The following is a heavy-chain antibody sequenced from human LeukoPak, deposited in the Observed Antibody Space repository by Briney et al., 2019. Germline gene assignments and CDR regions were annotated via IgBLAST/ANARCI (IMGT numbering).Heavy chain of an antibody. CDR3: ARAPLGGTAIDDY. D-gene: IGHD3-16*01. Sequence: ASVTVSFKASGYTFTIYDINWVRPATGQGLEWMGWMNPNSGNTGYAQKFQGRVTITRNNSISTAYMELSSLRSEDTAVYYCARAPLGGTAIDDYWGQGALVTVSS. CDR1: GYTFTIYD. J-gene: IGHJ4*02. CDR2: MNPNSGNT. V-gene: IGHV1-8*01.